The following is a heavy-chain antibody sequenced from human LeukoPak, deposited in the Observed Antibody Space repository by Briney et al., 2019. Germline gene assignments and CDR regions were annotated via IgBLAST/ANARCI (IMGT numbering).Heavy chain of an antibody. Sequence: ASVKVSCKASGYTFTSYYMHWVRQAPGQGLEWMGIINPSGGSTTYAQKFQGRVTITRDTSASTAYLELSSLRSEDTAVYYCARSYTSSWFNWFDPWGQGTLVTVSS. D-gene: IGHD6-13*01. CDR2: INPSGGST. CDR1: GYTFTSYY. CDR3: ARSYTSSWFNWFDP. J-gene: IGHJ5*02. V-gene: IGHV1-46*01.